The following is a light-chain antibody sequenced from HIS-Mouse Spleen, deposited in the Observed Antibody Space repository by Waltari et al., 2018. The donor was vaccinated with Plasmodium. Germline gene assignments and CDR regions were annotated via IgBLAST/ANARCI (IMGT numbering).Light chain of an antibody. Sequence: SYELTQPPSVSVPPGQTARITCSGDALPKKYAYWYQQKSGQAPVLVIYEDSKRPSGIRERFSGSSSGTMATLTISGAQVEDEADYYCYSTDSSGNHRVFGGGTKLTVL. CDR1: ALPKKY. CDR3: YSTDSSGNHRV. V-gene: IGLV3-10*01. CDR2: EDS. J-gene: IGLJ3*02.